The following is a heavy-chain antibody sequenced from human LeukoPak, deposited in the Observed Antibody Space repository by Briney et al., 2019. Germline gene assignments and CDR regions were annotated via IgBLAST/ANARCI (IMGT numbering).Heavy chain of an antibody. J-gene: IGHJ4*02. Sequence: GGSLRLSCTVSGFTFSSYWMNWVRQAQGKGREWVANIKQEESEKNYGESVKGRFTISRDNAKNSLYLQMNNLRAEDTALYYCACVYKDYWGQGTLVTVSS. CDR1: GFTFSSYW. V-gene: IGHV3-7*05. D-gene: IGHD1-14*01. CDR2: IKQEESEK. CDR3: ACVYKDY.